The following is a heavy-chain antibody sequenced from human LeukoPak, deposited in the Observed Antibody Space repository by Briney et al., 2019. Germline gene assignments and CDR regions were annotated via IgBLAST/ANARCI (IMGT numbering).Heavy chain of an antibody. D-gene: IGHD4-17*01. CDR1: GDSISSGDYY. J-gene: IGHJ2*01. CDR3: ARVGYGDYGRYWYFDL. CDR2: ISSSGST. V-gene: IGHV4-61*02. Sequence: PSETLSLTCTVSGDSISSGDYYWSWIRQPAGKGLEWIGRISSSGSTNYNPSLKSRVTISVDTSKNQFSPKLSSVTAADTAVYYCARVGYGDYGRYWYFDLWGRGTLVTVSS.